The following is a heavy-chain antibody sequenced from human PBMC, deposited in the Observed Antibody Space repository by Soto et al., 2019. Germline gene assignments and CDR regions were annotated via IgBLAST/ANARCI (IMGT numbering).Heavy chain of an antibody. CDR3: ARGLIRFLAYDYTDV. CDR1: GGSISSSY. Sequence: VGLSETLSLTCTVSGGSISSSYRSWIRQPPGKGLEWIGYIYYSGSTNYNPSLKSRVTISVDTSKNQFSLKLSSVTAADTAVYYCARGLIRFLAYDYTDVWGKGTTVTVSS. V-gene: IGHV4-59*01. D-gene: IGHD3-3*01. J-gene: IGHJ6*03. CDR2: IYYSGST.